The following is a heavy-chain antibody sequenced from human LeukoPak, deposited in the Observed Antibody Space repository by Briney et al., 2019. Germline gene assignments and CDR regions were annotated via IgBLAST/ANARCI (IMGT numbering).Heavy chain of an antibody. J-gene: IGHJ5*02. V-gene: IGHV1-18*01. CDR2: ISAYNGYT. Sequence: GASVKVSCKASGYTFTIYGISWVRQAPGQGLEWMGWISAYNGYTNYAQKLQGRVTMTTDTSTSTAYMEMRSLRSDDTAVYYCARAPTARSHSSGWYVRWFDPWGQGTLVTVSS. CDR1: GYTFTIYG. CDR3: ARAPTARSHSSGWYVRWFDP. D-gene: IGHD6-19*01.